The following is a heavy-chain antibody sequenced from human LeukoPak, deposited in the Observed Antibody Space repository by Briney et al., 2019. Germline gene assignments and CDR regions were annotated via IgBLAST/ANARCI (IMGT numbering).Heavy chain of an antibody. J-gene: IGHJ5*02. D-gene: IGHD3-22*01. CDR2: VYYSGST. Sequence: SETLSLTCTVSGDSISHYYWSWIRQPPGKGLEWIGYVYYSGSTDYNPSLKSRVTISVDTSKNQFSLKLSSVTAADTAVYYCASLHYYDSSGYDDWFDPWGQGTLVTVSS. CDR1: GDSISHYY. CDR3: ASLHYYDSSGYDDWFDP. V-gene: IGHV4-59*01.